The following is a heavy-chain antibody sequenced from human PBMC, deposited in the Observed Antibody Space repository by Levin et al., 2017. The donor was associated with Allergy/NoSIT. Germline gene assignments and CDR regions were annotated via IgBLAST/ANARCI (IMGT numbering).Heavy chain of an antibody. J-gene: IGHJ5*02. D-gene: IGHD2-8*01. CDR1: GFSLTNAW. CDR3: VSGAS. CDR2: IKSNSDGGTI. Sequence: SCSASGFSLTNAWVTWVRQPPGKGLEWVGRIKSNSDGGTIDYAAPVTGRFTISRDDPKNTVYLLMTSLKTEDTAVYYGVSGASWGQGTLVTVSS. V-gene: IGHV3-15*01.